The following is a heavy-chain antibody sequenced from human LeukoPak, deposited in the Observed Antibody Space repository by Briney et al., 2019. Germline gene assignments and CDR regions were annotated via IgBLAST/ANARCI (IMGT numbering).Heavy chain of an antibody. D-gene: IGHD3-10*01. CDR3: ATRPPGIIGFDP. CDR2: IYYSGST. Sequence: PSETLSLTCTVSGGSISSYYWSWIRQPPGKGLEWIGYIYYSGSTNYNPSLKSRVTISVDTSKNQFSLKLSSVTAADTAVYYCATRPPGIIGFDPWAQGTLVTVSS. CDR1: GGSISSYY. J-gene: IGHJ5*02. V-gene: IGHV4-59*01.